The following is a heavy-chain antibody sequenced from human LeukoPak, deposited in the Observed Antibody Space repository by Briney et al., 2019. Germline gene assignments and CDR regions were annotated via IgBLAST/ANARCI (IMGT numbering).Heavy chain of an antibody. D-gene: IGHD6-13*01. CDR1: GFTFSSYA. CDR2: ISGSGGST. V-gene: IGHV3-23*01. CDR3: AKHSSSWRTRHIDY. J-gene: IGHJ4*02. Sequence: GGSLRLSCAASGFTFSSYAMSWVRQAPGKGLEWVSAISGSGGSTYYADSVKGRFTISRDNSKNTLYLQMNSLRAEDTAVYCCAKHSSSWRTRHIDYWGQGTLVTVSS.